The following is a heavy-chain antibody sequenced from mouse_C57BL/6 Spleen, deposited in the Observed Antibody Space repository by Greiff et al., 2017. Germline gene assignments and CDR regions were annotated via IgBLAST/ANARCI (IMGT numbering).Heavy chain of an antibody. V-gene: IGHV1-54*01. CDR3: VRSGDDGGLAY. J-gene: IGHJ3*01. CDR2: INPGSGGT. Sequence: QVQLQQSGAELVRPGTSVTVSCKASGYAFTNYLIEWVKQRPGQGLEWIGVINPGSGGTNYNEKFKGKATLTADKSSITAYMQLSSLTSEDAAVYVSVRSGDDGGLAYWGQGTRVTVSA. CDR1: GYAFTNYL. D-gene: IGHD1-2*01.